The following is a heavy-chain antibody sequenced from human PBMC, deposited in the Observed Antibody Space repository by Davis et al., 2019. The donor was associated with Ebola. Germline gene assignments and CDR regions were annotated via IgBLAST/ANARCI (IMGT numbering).Heavy chain of an antibody. V-gene: IGHV1-18*01. CDR3: ARVGKLDSFDY. Sequence: ASVKVSCKASGYSFTSYGMNWVRQAPGQGLEWMGWISAYNGNTNYAQKLQGRVTMTTDTSTSTAYMELRSLRSDDTAVYYCARVGKLDSFDYWGQGTLVTVSS. J-gene: IGHJ4*02. CDR2: ISAYNGNT. D-gene: IGHD1-1*01. CDR1: GYSFTSYG.